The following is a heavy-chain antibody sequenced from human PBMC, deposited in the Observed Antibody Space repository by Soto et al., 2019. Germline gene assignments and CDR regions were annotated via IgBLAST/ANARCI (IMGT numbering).Heavy chain of an antibody. D-gene: IGHD2-21*02. J-gene: IGHJ4*02. CDR1: GFTVSTYG. CDR3: TAEVASGY. Sequence: QVQLVESGGGVVQPGRSLRLSCAVSGFTVSTYGMQWVRQAPGTGLEWVAVISRDGGTKYYADSAKGRFTISKDNSRNTLFLEINSLRGDDMAVYYCTAEVASGYWGQGTLVTVSS. V-gene: IGHV3-30*03. CDR2: ISRDGGTK.